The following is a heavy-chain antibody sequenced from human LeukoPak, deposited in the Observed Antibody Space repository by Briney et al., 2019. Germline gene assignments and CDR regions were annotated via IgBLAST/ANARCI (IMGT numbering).Heavy chain of an antibody. Sequence: GGSLRLSCAASGFTFSSYGMHWVRQAPGKGLEWVAFIRYDGSNKYYADSVKGRFTISRDNSKNTLYLQMNSLRAEDTAVYYCAKCIAVAGGAARWFDPWGKGTTVTVSS. CDR2: IRYDGSNK. CDR1: GFTFSSYG. CDR3: AKCIAVAGGAARWFDP. V-gene: IGHV3-30*02. D-gene: IGHD6-19*01. J-gene: IGHJ6*04.